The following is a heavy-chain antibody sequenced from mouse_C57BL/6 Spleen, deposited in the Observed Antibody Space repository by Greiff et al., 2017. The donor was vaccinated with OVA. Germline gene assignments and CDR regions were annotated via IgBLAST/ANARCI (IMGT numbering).Heavy chain of an antibody. J-gene: IGHJ1*03. Sequence: VKLQEPGAELVKPGASVKMSCKASGYTFTSYWITWVKQRPGQGLEWIGDIYPGICRTNYHDKFKSKATLTVDTSSSTAYMQLSSLTSEDSAVYDCARRYYGSSDEYFDVWGTGTTVTVSS. D-gene: IGHD1-1*01. CDR3: ARRYYGSSDEYFDV. CDR2: IYPGICRT. CDR1: GYTFTSYW. V-gene: IGHV1-55*01.